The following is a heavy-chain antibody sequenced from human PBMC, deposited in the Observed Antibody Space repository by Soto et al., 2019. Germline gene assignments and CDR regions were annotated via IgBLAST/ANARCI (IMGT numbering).Heavy chain of an antibody. CDR2: IVVGSGNT. V-gene: IGHV1-58*01. CDR1: GFTFTSSA. CDR3: AADSSWYSSGWYRLDP. D-gene: IGHD6-19*01. J-gene: IGHJ5*02. Sequence: SVKVSCKASGFTFTSSAVQWVRQARVQRLEWIGWIVVGSGNTNYAQKFQERVTITRDMSTSTAYMELSSLRSEDTAVYYCAADSSWYSSGWYRLDPWGQGTLVTVSS.